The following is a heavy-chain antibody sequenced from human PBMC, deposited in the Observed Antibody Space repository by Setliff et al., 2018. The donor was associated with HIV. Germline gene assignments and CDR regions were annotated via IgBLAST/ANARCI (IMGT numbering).Heavy chain of an antibody. CDR2: IWYDGSNK. D-gene: IGHD3-3*01. J-gene: IGHJ4*02. Sequence: TGGSLRLSCAASGFTFSSYGMHWVRQAPGKGLEWVAVIWYDGSNKYYADSVKGRFTISRDNSKNTLYLQMNSLRAEDTAVYYCAKPYDGVVTLAYWGQGTLVTVSS. V-gene: IGHV3-30*02. CDR3: AKPYDGVVTLAY. CDR1: GFTFSSYG.